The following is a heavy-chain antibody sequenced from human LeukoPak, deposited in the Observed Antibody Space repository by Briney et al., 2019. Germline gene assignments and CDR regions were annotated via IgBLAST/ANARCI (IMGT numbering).Heavy chain of an antibody. Sequence: ASVKVSCKASGYTFTDYYIHWVRQAPGQGLEWMGWIDPKSGGKNYAQKFQGRVTMTRDTSISTAYMELSRLRSDDTAVYYCARIVGAAAGTFAFDIWGQGTMVTVSS. CDR1: GYTFTDYY. V-gene: IGHV1-2*02. CDR3: ARIVGAAAGTFAFDI. J-gene: IGHJ3*02. D-gene: IGHD6-13*01. CDR2: IDPKSGGK.